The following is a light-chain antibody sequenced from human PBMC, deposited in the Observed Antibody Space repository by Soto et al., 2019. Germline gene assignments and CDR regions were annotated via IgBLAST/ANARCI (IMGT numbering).Light chain of an antibody. CDR2: GAS. CDR3: QQYGSSRWT. Sequence: EIVFTQSPCTLALSQGERATLSCRASQSVTSSFLAWYQQKPGQAPRLLIYGASSRATGIPDRFSGSGSGADFTLTISGLEPEDFAVYYCQQYGSSRWTFGQGTKVDI. CDR1: QSVTSSF. J-gene: IGKJ1*01. V-gene: IGKV3-20*01.